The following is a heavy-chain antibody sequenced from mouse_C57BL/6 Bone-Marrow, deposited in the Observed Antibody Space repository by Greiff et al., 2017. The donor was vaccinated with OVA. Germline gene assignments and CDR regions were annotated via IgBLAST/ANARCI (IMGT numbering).Heavy chain of an antibody. J-gene: IGHJ4*01. CDR1: GFSLTSYG. CDR3: ASHLYDSNWEGYAMDY. D-gene: IGHD2-5*01. Sequence: QVQLQQSGPGLVQPSQSLSITCTVSGFSLTSYGVHWVRQSPGKGLEWLGVIWSGGSTDYNAAFISRLSISKDNSKSQVFFKMNSLQADDTAIYYCASHLYDSNWEGYAMDYWGQGTSVTVSS. CDR2: IWSGGST. V-gene: IGHV2-2*01.